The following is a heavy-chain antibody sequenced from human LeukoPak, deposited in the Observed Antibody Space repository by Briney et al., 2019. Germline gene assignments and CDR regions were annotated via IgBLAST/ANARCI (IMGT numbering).Heavy chain of an antibody. J-gene: IGHJ6*03. CDR1: GFTFGDYA. Sequence: GGSLRLSCTASGFTFGDYAMSWVRQAPGKGLEWVGFIRSKAYGGTTEYAASVKGRFTISRDDSKSIAYLQMNSLKTEDTAVYYCTRDNPGYYYYMDVWGKGTTVTVSS. CDR2: IRSKAYGGTT. D-gene: IGHD1-14*01. CDR3: TRDNPGYYYYMDV. V-gene: IGHV3-49*04.